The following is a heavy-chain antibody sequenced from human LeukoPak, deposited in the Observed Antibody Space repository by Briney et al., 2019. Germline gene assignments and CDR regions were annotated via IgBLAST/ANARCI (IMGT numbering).Heavy chain of an antibody. J-gene: IGHJ4*02. D-gene: IGHD4-11*01. CDR3: ARCYSNYEYYFDY. Sequence: SETLSLTSTVSGGSISSGSYYWSWIRQPAGKGLEWIGRVYTSGNTNYNPSLKSRATISVDTSKNQFSLKMSSVTAADTGVYYCARCYSNYEYYFDYWGQGTLVTVSS. CDR2: VYTSGNT. V-gene: IGHV4-61*02. CDR1: GGSISSGSYY.